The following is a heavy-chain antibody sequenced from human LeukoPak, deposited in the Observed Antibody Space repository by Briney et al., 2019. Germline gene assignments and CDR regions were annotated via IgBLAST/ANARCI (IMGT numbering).Heavy chain of an antibody. Sequence: EASVKVSCKASGYTFTGYYMHWVRQAPGQGLEWMGIINPSGGSTSYAQKFQGRVTMTRDMSTSTVYMELSSLRSEDTAVYYCARGYGDYGPCDYWGQGTLVTVSS. D-gene: IGHD4-17*01. V-gene: IGHV1-46*01. CDR1: GYTFTGYY. CDR3: ARGYGDYGPCDY. J-gene: IGHJ4*02. CDR2: INPSGGST.